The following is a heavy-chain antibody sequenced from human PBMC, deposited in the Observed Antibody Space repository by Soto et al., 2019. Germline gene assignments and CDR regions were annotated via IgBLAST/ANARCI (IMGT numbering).Heavy chain of an antibody. J-gene: IGHJ4*02. CDR2: ISAYNGNT. D-gene: IGHD5-12*01. CDR1: GYTFTSYG. CDR3: AKENRANPDS. Sequence: GASVKVSCKASGYTFTSYGISWVRQAPGQGLEWMGWISAYNGNTNYAQKLQGRVTMTTNTSTSTAYIELNNLTVEYTGVYYCAKENRANPDSWGQGTLVTVSS. V-gene: IGHV1-18*01.